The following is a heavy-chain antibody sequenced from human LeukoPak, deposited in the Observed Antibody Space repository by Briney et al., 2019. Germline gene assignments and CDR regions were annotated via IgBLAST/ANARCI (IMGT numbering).Heavy chain of an antibody. D-gene: IGHD6-6*01. CDR3: ARTYSSSSLYYFDY. CDR1: GFIFSDYG. V-gene: IGHV3-30*03. J-gene: IGHJ4*02. Sequence: GGSLRLSCAASGFIFSDYGMHWVRQAPGKGLEWVAVISYDGSNKYYADSVKGRFTISRDNSKNTLYLQMNSLRAEDTAVYYCARTYSSSSLYYFDYWGQGTLVTVSS. CDR2: ISYDGSNK.